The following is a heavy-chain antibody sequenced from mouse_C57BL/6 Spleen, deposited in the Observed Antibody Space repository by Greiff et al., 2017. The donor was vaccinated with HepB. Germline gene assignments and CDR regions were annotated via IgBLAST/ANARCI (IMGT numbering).Heavy chain of an antibody. J-gene: IGHJ2*01. CDR1: GYTFTDYN. V-gene: IGHV1-22*01. CDR3: ARRGLGDYFDY. D-gene: IGHD2-4*01. Sequence: EVQLQQSGPELLKPGASVKMSCKASGYTFTDYNMHWVKQSHGKSLEWIGDINPNNGGTSYNQKFKGKGKLTVNKSSSTAYMELRSLTSEDSAVYYCARRGLGDYFDYWGQGTTHTVSS. CDR2: INPNNGGT.